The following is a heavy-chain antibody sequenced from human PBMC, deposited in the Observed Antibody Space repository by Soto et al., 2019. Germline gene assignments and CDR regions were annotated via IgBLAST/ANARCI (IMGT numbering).Heavy chain of an antibody. J-gene: IGHJ4*02. CDR2: IIPIFGTA. V-gene: IGHV1-69*12. Sequence: QVQLVQSGAEVKKPGSSVKVSCKASGGTFSSYAISWVRQAPGQGLEWMGGIIPIFGTAHYAQKFQGRVTITADESTVTAYMELSSLRSEDTAVYYCARESRDCSGGSCYFLPGIDYWGQGTLVTVSS. D-gene: IGHD2-15*01. CDR1: GGTFSSYA. CDR3: ARESRDCSGGSCYFLPGIDY.